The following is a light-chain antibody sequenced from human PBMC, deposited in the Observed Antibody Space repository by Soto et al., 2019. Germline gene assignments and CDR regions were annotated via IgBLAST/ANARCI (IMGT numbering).Light chain of an antibody. Sequence: EIVLTQSPVTLSLAPRDSATRSCRARKSVSRTYLAWYQQKPGQAPRLLIYGASSRATGIPDRFSGYGSGTDFTLTISRLEPEDVAVYYCQKYGSSPYTFGQGTKVEIK. CDR3: QKYGSSPYT. J-gene: IGKJ2*01. V-gene: IGKV3-20*01. CDR1: KSVSRTY. CDR2: GAS.